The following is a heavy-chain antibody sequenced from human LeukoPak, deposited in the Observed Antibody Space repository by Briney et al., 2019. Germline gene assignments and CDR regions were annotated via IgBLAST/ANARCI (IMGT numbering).Heavy chain of an antibody. J-gene: IGHJ4*02. CDR2: IRSKANSYAT. D-gene: IGHD2-2*01. CDR3: TRSPAAMLYYFDY. Sequence: GGSLKLSCAASGFTFSGSAMHWVRQASGKGLEWVGRIRSKANSYATAYAASVKGRFTISRDDSKNTAYLQMNSLKTEDTAVYHCTRSPAAMLYYFDYWGQGTLVTVSS. V-gene: IGHV3-73*01. CDR1: GFTFSGSA.